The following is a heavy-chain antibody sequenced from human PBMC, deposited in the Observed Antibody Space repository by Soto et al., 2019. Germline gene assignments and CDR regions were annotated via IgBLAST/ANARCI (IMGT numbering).Heavy chain of an antibody. CDR2: ISYSGNT. D-gene: IGHD6-13*01. V-gene: IGHV4-31*03. CDR1: GGSIGSGGYY. CDR3: ARGDSSSWYRYFDY. Sequence: SETLSLTCSVSGGSIGSGGYYWSWIRQHPGKGLEWIAYISYSGNTYYNPSLKSRVTLSVDTPKNHFSLKLRSVTAADTAVYYCARGDSSSWYRYFDYWGQGTLVTVSS. J-gene: IGHJ4*02.